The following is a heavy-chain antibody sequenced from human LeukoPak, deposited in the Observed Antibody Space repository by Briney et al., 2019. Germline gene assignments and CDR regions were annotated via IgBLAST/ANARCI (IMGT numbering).Heavy chain of an antibody. CDR3: ARAGRGLRYFDWLTYDY. CDR1: GISFSNYS. Sequence: GGSLRLSCAASGISFSNYSMNWVRQAPGKGLEWVSLISSSSRFIYYGDSVKGRFTISRDNAKKSLYLQMNSLRAEDTAVYYCARAGRGLRYFDWLTYDYWGQGTLVTVSS. CDR2: ISSSSRFI. J-gene: IGHJ4*02. D-gene: IGHD3-9*01. V-gene: IGHV3-21*01.